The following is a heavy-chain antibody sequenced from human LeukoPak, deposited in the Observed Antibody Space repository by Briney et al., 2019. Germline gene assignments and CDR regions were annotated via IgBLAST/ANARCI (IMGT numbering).Heavy chain of an antibody. V-gene: IGHV1-18*01. J-gene: IGHJ3*02. CDR3: ARDRAPFWSGYYSAFDI. CDR2: ISAYNGNT. D-gene: IGHD3-3*01. Sequence: ASVKVSCKASGYTFTSYGISWVRQAPGQGLEWMGWISAYNGNTNYAQKLQGRVTMTTDTSTSTAYMELSRLRSDDTAVYYCARDRAPFWSGYYSAFDIWGQGTMVTVSS. CDR1: GYTFTSYG.